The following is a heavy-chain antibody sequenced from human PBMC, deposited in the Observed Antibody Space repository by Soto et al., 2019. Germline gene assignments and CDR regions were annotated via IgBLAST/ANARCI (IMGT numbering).Heavy chain of an antibody. V-gene: IGHV4-39*01. CDR2: VYYSGIT. J-gene: IGHJ5*02. CDR3: ARGLTGTMMRLNCFDA. D-gene: IGHD1-7*01. CDR1: GDSIIRSSTYY. Sequence: SETLSLTCTVSGDSIIRSSTYYWGWIRQPPGKGLEWIGSVYYSGITYYNPSLKSRVTISVDTSNNQFSLKLNSVTAADTAVYYCARGLTGTMMRLNCFDAWGQGTQVTVSS.